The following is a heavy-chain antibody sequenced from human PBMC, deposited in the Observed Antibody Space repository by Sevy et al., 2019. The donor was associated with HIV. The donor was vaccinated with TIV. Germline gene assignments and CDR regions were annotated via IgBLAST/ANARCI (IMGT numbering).Heavy chain of an antibody. V-gene: IGHV3-23*01. J-gene: IGHJ4*02. Sequence: GGSLRLSCAASGFPFSNYAMSWIRQAPGKGLEWVSTLIGGGSRTYYADSVTGRFTISRDDSENTAFLQMSSLKTEDTAVYYCTASMKTDVLRYFDWLEEPPFDHWGQGTLVTVSS. CDR2: LIGGGSRT. CDR3: TASMKTDVLRYFDWLEEPPFDH. D-gene: IGHD3-9*01. CDR1: GFPFSNYA.